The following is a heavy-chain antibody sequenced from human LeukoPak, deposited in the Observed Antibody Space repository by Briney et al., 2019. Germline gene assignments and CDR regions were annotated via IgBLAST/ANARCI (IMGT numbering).Heavy chain of an antibody. V-gene: IGHV4-59*12. J-gene: IGHJ4*02. D-gene: IGHD1-7*01. Sequence: IGYIYYSGSTNYTPSLKSRVTISVDTSKNQFSLKLSSVTAADTAVYYCAISGTTGNAFDYWGQGTLVTVSS. CDR2: IYYSGST. CDR3: AISGTTGNAFDY.